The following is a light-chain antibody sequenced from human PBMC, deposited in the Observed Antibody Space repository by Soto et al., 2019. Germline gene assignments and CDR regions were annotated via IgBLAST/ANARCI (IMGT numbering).Light chain of an antibody. V-gene: IGLV2-14*01. Sequence: QSALTQPASVSGSPGQSITISCTGTSSDVGGYNYVSWFQHHPGKAPKLIIYEVSYRPSGVSNRFSGSKSGNTASLTISGLQAEDEADYYCSSYTSSSTSCVFGTGTKV. J-gene: IGLJ1*01. CDR3: SSYTSSSTSCV. CDR2: EVS. CDR1: SSDVGGYNY.